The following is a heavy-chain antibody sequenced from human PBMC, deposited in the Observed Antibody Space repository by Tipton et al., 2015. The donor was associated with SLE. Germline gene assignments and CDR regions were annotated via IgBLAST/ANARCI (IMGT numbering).Heavy chain of an antibody. V-gene: IGHV3-33*06. CDR1: GFTFSSYG. CDR3: AKKDRGATFFDY. CDR2: IWYDGSNK. Sequence: SLRLSCAASGFTFSSYGMHWVRQAPGKGLEWVAVIWYDGSNKYYADSVKGRFTISRDNSKNTLYLQMNSLRAEDTAVYYCAKKDRGATFFDYWGQGTLVTVSS. J-gene: IGHJ4*02. D-gene: IGHD1-26*01.